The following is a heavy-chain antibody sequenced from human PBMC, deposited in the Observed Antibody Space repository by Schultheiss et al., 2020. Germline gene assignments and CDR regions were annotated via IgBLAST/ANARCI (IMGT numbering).Heavy chain of an antibody. V-gene: IGHV3-23*01. J-gene: IGHJ4*02. CDR2: ISGSGGST. CDR3: AKGALGGNFDY. D-gene: IGHD4-23*01. Sequence: GGSVRLSCAASGFSFSRYSMNWVRQAPGKGLEWVSAISGSGGSTYYADSVKGRFTISRDNSKNTLYLQMNSLRAEDTAVYYCAKGALGGNFDYWGQGTLVTVSS. CDR1: GFSFSRYS.